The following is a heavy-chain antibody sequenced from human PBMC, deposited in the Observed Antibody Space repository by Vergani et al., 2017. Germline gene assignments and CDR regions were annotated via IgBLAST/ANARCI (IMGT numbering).Heavy chain of an antibody. D-gene: IGHD1-26*01. CDR2: IYYSGST. CDR1: GGSISSYY. V-gene: IGHV4-59*01. Sequence: QLQLQESGPGLVKSSETLSLTCTVSGGSISSYYWSWIRQPPGKGLEWIGYIYYSGSTNYNPSLKSRVTISVDTSKNQFSLKLSSVTAADTAVYYCARAYSGSYSADYYYYYGMDVWGQGTTVTVSS. J-gene: IGHJ6*02. CDR3: ARAYSGSYSADYYYYYGMDV.